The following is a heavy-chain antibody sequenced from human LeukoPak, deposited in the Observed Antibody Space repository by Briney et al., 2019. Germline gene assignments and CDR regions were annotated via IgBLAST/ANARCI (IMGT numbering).Heavy chain of an antibody. CDR3: ARESSSWTNYYYYYMDV. CDR1: GGSFSGYY. V-gene: IGHV4-34*01. Sequence: TSETLSLTCAVYGGSFSGYYWSWIRQPPGKGLEWIGEINHSGSTNYNPSLKSRVTISVDTSKNQFSLKLSSVTAADTAVYYCARESSSWTNYYYYYMDVWGKGTTVTVSS. D-gene: IGHD6-13*01. CDR2: INHSGST. J-gene: IGHJ6*03.